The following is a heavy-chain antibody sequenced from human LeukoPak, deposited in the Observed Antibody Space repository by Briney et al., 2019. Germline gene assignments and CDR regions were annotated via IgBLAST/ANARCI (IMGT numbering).Heavy chain of an antibody. CDR3: ARATWGSGYFDY. J-gene: IGHJ4*02. Sequence: PSETLSLTCTVSGYSISSGYYWGWIRQPPGKGLEWIGSIYHSGSTYYNPSLKSRVTISVDTSKNQFSLKLSSVTAADTAVYYCARATWGSGYFDYWGQGTLVTVSS. V-gene: IGHV4-38-2*02. CDR2: IYHSGST. D-gene: IGHD7-27*01. CDR1: GYSISSGYY.